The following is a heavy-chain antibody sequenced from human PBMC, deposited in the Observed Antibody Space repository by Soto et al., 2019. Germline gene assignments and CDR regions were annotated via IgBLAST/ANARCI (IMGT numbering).Heavy chain of an antibody. CDR1: GDSISNLDYF. J-gene: IGHJ5*01. CDR3: ARGRYCLTGRCFPNWFDS. V-gene: IGHV4-30-4*01. CDR2: IYKSATT. Sequence: QVQLLESGPGLVKPSQTLSLTCSVSGDSISNLDYFWAWIRQPPGQALEYIGYIYKSATTYYNPSFESPVAISVDTSKSQFSLRVTSVTAADTAVYFCARGRYCLTGRCFPNWFDSWGQGALVTVSS. D-gene: IGHD7-27*01.